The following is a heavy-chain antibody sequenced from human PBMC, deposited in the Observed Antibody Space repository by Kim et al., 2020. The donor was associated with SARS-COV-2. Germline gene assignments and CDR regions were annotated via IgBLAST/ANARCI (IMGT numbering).Heavy chain of an antibody. CDR3: ARLRSGVGWFDP. V-gene: IGHV4-39*02. Sequence: YPPPLKRRVTISVDTSNNHFSLRLSSVTAADTAVYYCARLRSGVGWFDPWGQGTLVTVSS. D-gene: IGHD5-12*01. J-gene: IGHJ5*02.